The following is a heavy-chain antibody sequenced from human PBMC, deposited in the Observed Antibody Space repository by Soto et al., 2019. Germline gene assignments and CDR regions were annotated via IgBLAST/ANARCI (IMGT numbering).Heavy chain of an antibody. CDR3: AKVVVGPGGDAFDI. CDR2: IYNSGST. CDR1: SGSISSYY. D-gene: IGHD2-21*01. V-gene: IGHV4-59*01. Sequence: PSETLSLTCTVSSGSISSYYWIWIRQPPGKGLEWIGYIYNSGSTNYNPSLKSRVTISVDTSKNQFSLKLSSVTAADTAVYYCAKVVVGPGGDAFDIWGRGTMVTVSS. J-gene: IGHJ3*02.